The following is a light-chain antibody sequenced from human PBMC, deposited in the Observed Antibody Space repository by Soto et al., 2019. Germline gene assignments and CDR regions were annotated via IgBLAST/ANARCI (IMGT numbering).Light chain of an antibody. CDR2: GAS. CDR3: QQYNNWPLT. Sequence: EILITQSPATLSLSPSARATLPCRASQSVSSNLAWYQQKPGQAPRLLIYGASTRATGIPARFSGSGSGTEFTLTISSLQSEDFAVYYCQQYNNWPLTFGGGTKVDI. CDR1: QSVSSN. V-gene: IGKV3-15*01. J-gene: IGKJ4*01.